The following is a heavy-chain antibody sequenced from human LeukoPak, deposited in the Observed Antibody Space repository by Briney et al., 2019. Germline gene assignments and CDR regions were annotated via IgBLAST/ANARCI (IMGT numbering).Heavy chain of an antibody. V-gene: IGHV3-30*19. J-gene: IGHJ6*03. Sequence: PGGSLRLSCAASGLKFSSYGVHWVRQAPGKGVGGGAVISYDGSNKYYADSVKGRFTISRDNSKNTLYLQMNSLRAEDTAVYYCARGIVVVTAIRHYYYYMDVWGKGTTVTVSS. CDR3: ARGIVVVTAIRHYYYYMDV. CDR2: ISYDGSNK. CDR1: GLKFSSYG. D-gene: IGHD2-21*02.